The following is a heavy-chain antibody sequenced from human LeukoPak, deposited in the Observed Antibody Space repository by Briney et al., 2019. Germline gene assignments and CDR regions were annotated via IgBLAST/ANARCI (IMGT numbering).Heavy chain of an antibody. CDR1: GFTFSSYG. J-gene: IGHJ4*02. CDR2: ISYDGSNK. CDR3: ARVILGYFDY. D-gene: IGHD7-27*01. Sequence: PGRSLRLSCAASGFTFSSYGMHWVRQAPGKGLEWVAVISYDGSNKYYADSVKGRITISRDRSKNTLYLQMNSLRAEDTAVYYCARVILGYFDYWGQGTLVTVSS. V-gene: IGHV3-30*03.